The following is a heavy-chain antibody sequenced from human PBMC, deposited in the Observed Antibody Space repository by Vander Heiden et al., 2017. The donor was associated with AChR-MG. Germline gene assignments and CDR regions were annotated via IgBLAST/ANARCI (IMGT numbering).Heavy chain of an antibody. D-gene: IGHD3-22*01. CDR3: ARVAVPYYYDSSGSPNGMDV. CDR1: GGTFSSYA. V-gene: IGHV1-69*01. CDR2: IIPIFGTA. J-gene: IGHJ6*02. Sequence: QVQLVQSGAEVKKPGSSVKVSCKASGGTFSSYAISWVRQAPGQGLEWMGGIIPIFGTANYAQKFQGRVTITADESTSTAYMELSSLRSEDTAVYYCARVAVPYYYDSSGSPNGMDVWGQGTTVTVSS.